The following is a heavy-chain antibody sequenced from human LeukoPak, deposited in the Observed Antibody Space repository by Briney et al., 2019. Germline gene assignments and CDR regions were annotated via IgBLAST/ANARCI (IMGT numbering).Heavy chain of an antibody. J-gene: IGHJ4*02. Sequence: ASVKVSFKASGYTFSDYHIHWVRQAPGQGLEWMGWINPNNGGTNYEQKLQGRVTMTRDTSITTAYMELSRLRSDDTAVYYCARAHRTSGTLDFDYWGQGTQVTVSS. CDR3: ARAHRTSGTLDFDY. CDR1: GYTFSDYH. D-gene: IGHD3-10*01. CDR2: INPNNGGT. V-gene: IGHV1-2*02.